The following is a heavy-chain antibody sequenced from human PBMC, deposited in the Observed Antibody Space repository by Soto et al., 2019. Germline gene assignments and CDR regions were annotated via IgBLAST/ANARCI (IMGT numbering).Heavy chain of an antibody. Sequence: PSETLSLTCTVSGGSTSSGGFYWSWIRQPPGKGLEWIGSIFHTGSTYYNPSLKSRVTLSVDTSKNQFSLKLSSVTAADTAVYFCATLPRLDGMDVWGQGTTVTVSS. CDR1: GGSTSSGGFY. J-gene: IGHJ6*02. V-gene: IGHV4-39*07. CDR2: IFHTGST. D-gene: IGHD6-25*01. CDR3: ATLPRLDGMDV.